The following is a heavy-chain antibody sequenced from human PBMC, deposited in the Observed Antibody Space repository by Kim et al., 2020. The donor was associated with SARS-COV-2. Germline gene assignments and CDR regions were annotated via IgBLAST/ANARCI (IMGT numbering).Heavy chain of an antibody. V-gene: IGHV3-23*01. CDR2: ISGSGGST. J-gene: IGHJ6*02. CDR1: GFTFSSYA. Sequence: GGSLRLSCAASGFTFSSYAMSWVRQAPGKGLEWVSAISGSGGSTYYADSVKGRFTISRDNSKNTLYLQMNSLRAEDTAVYYCAKDKRPYYYGSGKRDGMDVWGQGTTVTVSS. CDR3: AKDKRPYYYGSGKRDGMDV. D-gene: IGHD3-10*01.